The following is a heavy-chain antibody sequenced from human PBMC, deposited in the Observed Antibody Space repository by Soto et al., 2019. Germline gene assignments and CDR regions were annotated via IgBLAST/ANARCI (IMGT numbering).Heavy chain of an antibody. V-gene: IGHV3-30-3*01. D-gene: IGHD3-3*01. J-gene: IGHJ6*02. CDR3: ARAGVVPEQDYDFWSGYYSDGMDV. CDR2: ISYDGSNK. Sequence: GGSLRLSCAASGFTFSSYAMHWVRQAPGKGLEWVAVISYDGSNKYYADSVKGRFTISRDNSKNTLYLQVNSLRAEDTAVYYCARAGVVPEQDYDFWSGYYSDGMDVWGQGTTVTVSS. CDR1: GFTFSSYA.